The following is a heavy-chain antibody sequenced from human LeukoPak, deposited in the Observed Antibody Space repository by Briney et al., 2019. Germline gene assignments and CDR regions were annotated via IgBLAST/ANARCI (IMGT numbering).Heavy chain of an antibody. D-gene: IGHD2-21*02. CDR3: ARVPLSTGETAKKRNWFDP. V-gene: IGHV1-18*01. Sequence: GASVTVSCKASGYPFTRYGISWVRQAPGQGLEWMGWISAYGGNTKYAQKIQGRVTMTTDTSTSTAYMALRTLRSDDTAVYYCARVPLSTGETAKKRNWFDPWGQGTLVTVSS. J-gene: IGHJ5*02. CDR2: ISAYGGNT. CDR1: GYPFTRYG.